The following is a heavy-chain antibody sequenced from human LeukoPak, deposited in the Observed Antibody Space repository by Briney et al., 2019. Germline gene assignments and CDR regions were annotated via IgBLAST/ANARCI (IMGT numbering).Heavy chain of an antibody. CDR3: ARGTVAGSYYYYGMDV. J-gene: IGHJ6*02. CDR2: IYYSGST. Sequence: PSETLSLTCTVSGGSICSYYWIWLPTPPGKGLVWIGNIYYSGSTNYTPSLKSLVTISVNTSKNQFSLKLSSVTAADTAVYYCARGTVAGSYYYYGMDVWGQGTTVTVSS. V-gene: IGHV4-59*01. D-gene: IGHD6-19*01. CDR1: GGSICSYY.